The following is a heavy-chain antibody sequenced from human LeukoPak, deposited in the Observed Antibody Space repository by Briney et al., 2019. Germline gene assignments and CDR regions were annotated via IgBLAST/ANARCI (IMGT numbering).Heavy chain of an antibody. D-gene: IGHD4-11*01. CDR3: ARMWRGFEYSAQGYYFDY. V-gene: IGHV3-7*01. Sequence: VSLRLSCAASRFTFDTYWMTWVRQAPGKGLEWVANINPDGTDQNYVDSLKGRFTISRDNAKNSLSLQMNSLRPDDTAVYFCARMWRGFEYSAQGYYFDYWGQGTLVTVSS. CDR1: RFTFDTYW. J-gene: IGHJ4*02. CDR2: INPDGTDQ.